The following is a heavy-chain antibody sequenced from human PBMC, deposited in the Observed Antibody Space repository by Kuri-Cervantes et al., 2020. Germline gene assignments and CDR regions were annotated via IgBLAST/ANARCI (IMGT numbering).Heavy chain of an antibody. D-gene: IGHD4-17*01. CDR2: IIPIFGTA. J-gene: IGHJ5*02. CDR3: ARVPQPYGDYFFGWFDP. Sequence: SVKVSCKASGYTFTYRYLHWVRQAPGQGLEWMGGIIPIFGTANYAQKFQGRVTITADESTSTAYMELSSLRSEDTAVYYCARVPQPYGDYFFGWFDPWGQGTLVTVSS. V-gene: IGHV1-69*13. CDR1: GYTFTYRY.